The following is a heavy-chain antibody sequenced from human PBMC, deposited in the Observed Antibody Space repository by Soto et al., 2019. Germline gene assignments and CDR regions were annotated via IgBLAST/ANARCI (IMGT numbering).Heavy chain of an antibody. CDR1: GGTVASSHW. D-gene: IGHD3-16*01. CDR3: AREIVTAGGNNYFDP. J-gene: IGHJ5*02. CDR2: VYHTGDT. V-gene: IGHV4-4*02. Sequence: SETLSLTCRVSGGTVASSHWWRWVGQGPGGGLEWIGNVYHTGDTNFNPSLQSRVTIPVDKSNNQFTLRLNSLTAADTAVYFCAREIVTAGGNNYFDPWGPGTLVTVSS.